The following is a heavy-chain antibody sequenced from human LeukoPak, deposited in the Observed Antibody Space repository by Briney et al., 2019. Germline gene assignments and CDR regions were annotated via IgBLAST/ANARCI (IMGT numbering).Heavy chain of an antibody. CDR3: ASRYSSSWYVLDY. CDR2: ISYDGSNE. D-gene: IGHD6-13*01. J-gene: IGHJ4*02. V-gene: IGHV3-30-3*01. CDR1: GFTFSSYA. Sequence: GGSLRLSCAASGFTFSSYAMPWVRQAPGKGLEWVAVISYDGSNEYYADSVKGRFTISRDNSKNTLYLQMNSLRAEDTAVYYCASRYSSSWYVLDYWGQGTLVTVSS.